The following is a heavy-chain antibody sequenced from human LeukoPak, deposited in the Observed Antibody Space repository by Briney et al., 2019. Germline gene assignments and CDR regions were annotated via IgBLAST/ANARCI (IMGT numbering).Heavy chain of an antibody. D-gene: IGHD1-26*01. CDR2: ISSSGGTV. Sequence: GGSLRLSCVASEFTFSDYDMNWVRQAPGKGLEWVSYISSSGGTVYYADSVQGRFTISRDNAKNSLYLQMNSLRAEDTAVYYCARYGRYRAFDIWGPGTVVTVSS. CDR1: EFTFSDYD. CDR3: ARYGRYRAFDI. J-gene: IGHJ3*02. V-gene: IGHV3-48*03.